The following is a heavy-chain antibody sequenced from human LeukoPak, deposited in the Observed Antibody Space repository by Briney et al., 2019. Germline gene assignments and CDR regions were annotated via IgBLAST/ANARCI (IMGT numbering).Heavy chain of an antibody. CDR3: AKSITHNYYYRGIDY. V-gene: IGHV3-23*01. J-gene: IGHJ4*02. Sequence: GWSLSLSCAASGFTFNNYAMSWVRQAPGKGGEGVSVSCGWGASTFYADSVKGRFNLSRDSSKNALYLQINSLRAEDTAIYYCAKSITHNYYYRGIDYWGRGTPVTVSS. CDR2: SCGWGAST. D-gene: IGHD1-26*01. CDR1: GFTFNNYA.